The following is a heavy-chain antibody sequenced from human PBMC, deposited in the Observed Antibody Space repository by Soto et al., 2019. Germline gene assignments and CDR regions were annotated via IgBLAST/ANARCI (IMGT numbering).Heavy chain of an antibody. J-gene: IGHJ1*01. CDR3: AREDSFDPFHH. D-gene: IGHD2-21*01. V-gene: IGHV3-30-3*01. CDR1: GFTFSTYA. CDR2: ISYDGNVK. Sequence: GGSLRLSCAASGFTFSTYALHWVRQAPGKGLEWVAVISYDGNVKYYAESVKGRFTISRDHAKNTLYLQMNSLRVEDTAVYHCAREDSFDPFHHWGQGTLVTVSS.